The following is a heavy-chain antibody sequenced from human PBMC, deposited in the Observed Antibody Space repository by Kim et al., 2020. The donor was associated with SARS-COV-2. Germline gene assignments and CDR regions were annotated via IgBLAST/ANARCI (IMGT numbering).Heavy chain of an antibody. V-gene: IGHV1-69*06. CDR1: GGTFSNYA. CDR3: ARDSPAGTYYYYGMDV. Sequence: SVKVSCKASGGTFSNYAISWVRQAPGQGLEWMGGIIPVFGTTNYAQKFQGRVTITADKSTNTAYMEMSSLRSEDTALYYCARDSPAGTYYYYGMDVWGQGTTVTVSS. D-gene: IGHD6-13*01. J-gene: IGHJ6*02. CDR2: IIPVFGTT.